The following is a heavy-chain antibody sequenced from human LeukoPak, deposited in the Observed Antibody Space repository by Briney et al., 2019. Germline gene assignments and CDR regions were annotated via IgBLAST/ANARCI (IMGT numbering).Heavy chain of an antibody. Sequence: GESLKISCEASGYTFNTYWIVWVRQMPGKGLEWMGIIYPGDSETRYGPSFQGQVTISADTSKNTAYLQWNSLQVSDTAMYYCARRLSGIDIGAFGFWGQGTRVTVSS. D-gene: IGHD3-10*01. CDR1: GYTFNTYW. CDR3: ARRLSGIDIGAFGF. J-gene: IGHJ4*02. CDR2: IYPGDSET. V-gene: IGHV5-51*01.